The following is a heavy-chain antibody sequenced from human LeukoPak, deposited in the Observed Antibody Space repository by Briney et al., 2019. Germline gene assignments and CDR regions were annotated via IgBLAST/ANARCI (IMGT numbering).Heavy chain of an antibody. V-gene: IGHV5-51*01. CDR1: GYSFTNYW. D-gene: IGHD6-19*01. CDR2: IYPGDSDT. Sequence: GESLKISCKGSGYSFTNYWIGWVRQMPGKGLEWMGIIYPGDSDTRYSPSFQGQVTISADKSITTAYLQWSSLKASDTAMYYCARQNRYGSGWDEGGFDYWGQGILVTVSS. CDR3: ARQNRYGSGWDEGGFDY. J-gene: IGHJ4*02.